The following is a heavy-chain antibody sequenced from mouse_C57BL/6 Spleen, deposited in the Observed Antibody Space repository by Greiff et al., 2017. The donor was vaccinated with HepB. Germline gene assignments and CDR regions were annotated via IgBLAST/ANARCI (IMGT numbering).Heavy chain of an antibody. V-gene: IGHV1-53*01. CDR1: GYTFTSYW. D-gene: IGHD2-3*01. CDR3: ARWDGYYDYAMDY. CDR2: INPSNGGT. Sequence: QVQLQQPGTELVKPGASVKLSCKASGYTFTSYWMHWVKQRPGQGLEWIGNINPSNGGTNYNEKFKSKATLAVDKSSSTAYMQLSSLTSEDSAVYYCARWDGYYDYAMDYWGQGTSVTVSS. J-gene: IGHJ4*01.